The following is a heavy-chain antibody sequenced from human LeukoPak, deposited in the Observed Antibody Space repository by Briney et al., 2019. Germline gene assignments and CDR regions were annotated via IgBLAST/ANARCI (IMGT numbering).Heavy chain of an antibody. J-gene: IGHJ5*02. D-gene: IGHD3/OR15-3a*01. CDR2: IYYSGST. CDR1: GGSISSSSYY. Sequence: SETLSLTCTVSGGSISSSSYYWGWIRQPPGKGLEWIGSIYYSGSTYYNPSLESRVTISVDTSKNQFSLKLSSVTAADTAVYYCARLKDYNWFDPWGQGTLVTVSS. V-gene: IGHV4-39*07. CDR3: ARLKDYNWFDP.